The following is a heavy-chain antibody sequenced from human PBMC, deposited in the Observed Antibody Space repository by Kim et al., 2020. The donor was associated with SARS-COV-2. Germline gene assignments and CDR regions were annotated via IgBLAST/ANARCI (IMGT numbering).Heavy chain of an antibody. CDR2: ISYDGTSK. CDR3: AKGKYDYDSSGPLDF. V-gene: IGHV3-30*18. D-gene: IGHD3-22*01. J-gene: IGHJ4*02. Sequence: GGSLRLSCAASGFTFRKSAIHWVRQAPGKGLEWVALISYDGTSKHYADSVKGRFTISRDNSKNTLYLQMNSLRRGDTAVYYCAKGKYDYDSSGPLDFWGQGTLVTVSS. CDR1: GFTFRKSA.